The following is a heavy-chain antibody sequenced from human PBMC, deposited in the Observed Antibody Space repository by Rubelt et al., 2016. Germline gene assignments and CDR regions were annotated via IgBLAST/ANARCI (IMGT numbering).Heavy chain of an antibody. D-gene: IGHD3-22*01. CDR2: IYYTGST. Sequence: GPGLVTPSETLSLSCTVSGGSISSGGFYWSWVRQHSGKGLEWIGYIYYTGSTLYNPSLKRRVTISADTSEKQFSLRLTSVTAADTAVYYCASYYFDSSGYYKFFDHWGQGTLVTVSS. J-gene: IGHJ4*02. V-gene: IGHV4-31*03. CDR1: GGSISSGGFY. CDR3: ASYYFDSSGYYKFFDH.